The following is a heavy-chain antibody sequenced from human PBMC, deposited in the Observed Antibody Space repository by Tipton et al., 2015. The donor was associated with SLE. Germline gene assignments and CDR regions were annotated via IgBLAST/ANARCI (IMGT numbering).Heavy chain of an antibody. J-gene: IGHJ6*01. Sequence: TLSLTCAVYGGSFSGYYWSWIRQPPGKGLEWIGDIYHSGSTNYNPSLKSRVTISVDTSKNQFSLKLSSVTAADTAVYYCARDLGITGTTPRGLRVGAQGPAVTVS. CDR2: IYHSGST. V-gene: IGHV4-34*01. CDR3: ARDLGITGTTPRGLRV. CDR1: GGSFSGYY. D-gene: IGHD1-20*01.